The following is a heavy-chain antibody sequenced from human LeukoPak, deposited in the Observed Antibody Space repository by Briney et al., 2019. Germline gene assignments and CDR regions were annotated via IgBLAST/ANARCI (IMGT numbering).Heavy chain of an antibody. Sequence: GGSLRLFCAAAGFTVGSNYMSWVRQAPGKGLEWVSVLYSGGTTYYTDSVKGRFTISRDNSKNTLYLQMTSLRVDDTAIYYCARHPPEYSTPHGMDVWGQGTTVTVSS. V-gene: IGHV3-66*04. J-gene: IGHJ6*02. D-gene: IGHD6-6*01. CDR1: GFTVGSNY. CDR2: LYSGGTT. CDR3: ARHPPEYSTPHGMDV.